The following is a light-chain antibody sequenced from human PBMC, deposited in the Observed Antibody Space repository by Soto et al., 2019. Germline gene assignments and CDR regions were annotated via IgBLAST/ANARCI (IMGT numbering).Light chain of an antibody. Sequence: EIVITQSPATLSVSPGERATLSCTASHYIYSNVAWFQQRPGQAPRLLIYRASTRATDTPARFSGSGSGTEFTLTITSLQSEDFALYYCQQYHNLWTFGQGTKVDIK. CDR2: RAS. CDR3: QQYHNLWT. CDR1: HYIYSN. V-gene: IGKV3-15*01. J-gene: IGKJ1*01.